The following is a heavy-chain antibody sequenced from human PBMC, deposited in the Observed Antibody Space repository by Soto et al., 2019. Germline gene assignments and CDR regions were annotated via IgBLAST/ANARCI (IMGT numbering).Heavy chain of an antibody. CDR1: GFTFSGSA. D-gene: IGHD1-7*01. CDR3: TRLNLDV. CDR2: IRSKANSYAT. V-gene: IGHV3-73*01. Sequence: EVQLVESGGGLVQPGGSLKLSCAASGFTFSGSAMHWVRQASGKGLEWVGRIRSKANSYATAYAASVKGRFTISRDDSKNTAYLQMNSLRAEDTAVYYCTRLNLDVWGQGTTVTVSS. J-gene: IGHJ6*02.